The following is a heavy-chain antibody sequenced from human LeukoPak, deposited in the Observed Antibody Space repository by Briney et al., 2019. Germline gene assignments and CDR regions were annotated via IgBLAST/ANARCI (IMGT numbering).Heavy chain of an antibody. Sequence: PGGSLRLSCAASGFTFSSYAMSWVRQAPGKGLEWVSAISGSGGSTYYADSVKGRFTISRDNSKNTLYLQMNSLRAEDTAVYYCAKGPFGYSSGWYWYFDYWGQGTLVTVSS. CDR3: AKGPFGYSSGWYWYFDY. CDR1: GFTFSSYA. CDR2: ISGSGGST. D-gene: IGHD6-19*01. J-gene: IGHJ4*02. V-gene: IGHV3-23*01.